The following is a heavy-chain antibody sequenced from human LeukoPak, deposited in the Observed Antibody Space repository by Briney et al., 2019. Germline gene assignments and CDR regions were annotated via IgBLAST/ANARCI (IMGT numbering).Heavy chain of an antibody. CDR3: ARRAGAYSHPYDY. J-gene: IGHJ4*02. CDR2: IYSDST. V-gene: IGHV3-53*01. D-gene: IGHD4/OR15-4a*01. CDR1: GFTVSSNS. Sequence: GGSLRPSCTVSGFTVSSNSMSWVRQAPGKGLEWVSFIYSDSTHYSDSVKGRFTISRDNSKNTLYLQMNSLRAEDTAVYYCARRAGAYSHPYDYWGQGTLVTVSS.